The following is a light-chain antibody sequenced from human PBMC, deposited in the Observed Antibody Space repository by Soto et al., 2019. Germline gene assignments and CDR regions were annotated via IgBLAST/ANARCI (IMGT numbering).Light chain of an antibody. J-gene: IGKJ1*01. V-gene: IGKV3-20*01. Sequence: IVLTQYPGTLSLSPGEGATLSCRASQSISSNFLAWYQQKRGQAPRLLMHGASNRATGIPDRFSGSGSGTDGTITITRLQQEDGAVYYCQQYGGSTRTFGQGTKVDIK. CDR1: QSISSNF. CDR3: QQYGGSTRT. CDR2: GAS.